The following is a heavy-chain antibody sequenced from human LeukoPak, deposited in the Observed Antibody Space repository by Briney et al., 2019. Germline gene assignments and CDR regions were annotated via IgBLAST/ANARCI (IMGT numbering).Heavy chain of an antibody. D-gene: IGHD3-22*01. CDR3: AKGIIDHYYDSSGYYYYYGMDV. CDR2: INGDGSST. Sequence: PGGSLRLSCAASGFTFSSYWMHWVRQAPGKGLVWVSRINGDGSSTSYADSVKGRFTISRDNSKNTLYLQMNSLRAEDTAVYYCAKGIIDHYYDSSGYYYYYGMDVWGQGTTVTVSS. J-gene: IGHJ6*02. CDR1: GFTFSSYW. V-gene: IGHV3-74*01.